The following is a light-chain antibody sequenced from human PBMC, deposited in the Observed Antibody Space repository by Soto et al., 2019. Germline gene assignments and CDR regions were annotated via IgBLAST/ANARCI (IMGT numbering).Light chain of an antibody. CDR1: SSDIGRNY. CDR3: GTWDSSLTTYV. Sequence: QSVLTQPPSVSAAPGQKVTISCSGSSSDIGRNYVSWYQHLPGTAPKLLIYENNKRPSGIPDRLSGSKSGSSATPGITGLQTGDEADYYCGTWDSSLTTYVFVPVTKVTVL. J-gene: IGLJ1*01. V-gene: IGLV1-51*02. CDR2: ENN.